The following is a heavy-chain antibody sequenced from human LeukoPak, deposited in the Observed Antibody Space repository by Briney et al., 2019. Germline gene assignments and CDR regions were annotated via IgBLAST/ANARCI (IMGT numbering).Heavy chain of an antibody. Sequence: GGSLRLSCAASGFTFSSYGMNWVRQAQGKGLEGGAFIGYDGSNKYYADSVKGRFTISRDNSKNTLYLQMNSLRAEDTAVYYCARDGFPLDTAMTYDYWGQGTLVTVSS. D-gene: IGHD5-18*01. CDR2: IGYDGSNK. J-gene: IGHJ4*02. CDR3: ARDGFPLDTAMTYDY. V-gene: IGHV3-30*02. CDR1: GFTFSSYG.